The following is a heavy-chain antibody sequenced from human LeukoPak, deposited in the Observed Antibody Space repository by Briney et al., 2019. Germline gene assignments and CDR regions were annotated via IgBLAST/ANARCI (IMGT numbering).Heavy chain of an antibody. CDR1: GFTFSSYA. J-gene: IGHJ4*02. D-gene: IGHD2-15*01. Sequence: AGGSLRLSCAASGFTFSSYAMSWVRQAPGKGLEWVSAISGSGGSTYYADYVKGRFTISRDNSKNTLYLQMNSLRAEDTAVYYCATLKGGGTYYFDYWGQGTLVTVSS. CDR3: ATLKGGGTYYFDY. CDR2: ISGSGGST. V-gene: IGHV3-23*01.